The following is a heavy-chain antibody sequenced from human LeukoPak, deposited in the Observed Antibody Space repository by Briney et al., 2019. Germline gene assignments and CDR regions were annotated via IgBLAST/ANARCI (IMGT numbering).Heavy chain of an antibody. V-gene: IGHV1-69*05. CDR3: ARLSYYNHPNDYHFDY. Sequence: GASVKVSCKASGGTFSSYAISWVRQAPGQGLEWMGRIIPIFGTANYAQKFQGRVTITTDESTSTAYMELSSLRSEDTAVYYCARLSYYNHPNDYHFDYWGRGTLVTVSS. D-gene: IGHD3-10*01. CDR1: GGTFSSYA. CDR2: IIPIFGTA. J-gene: IGHJ4*02.